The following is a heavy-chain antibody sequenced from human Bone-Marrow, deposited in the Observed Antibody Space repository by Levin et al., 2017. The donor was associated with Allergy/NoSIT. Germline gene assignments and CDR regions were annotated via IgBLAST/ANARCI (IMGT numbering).Heavy chain of an antibody. CDR2: ISYDGSNK. V-gene: IGHV3-30*04. Sequence: PGGSLRLSCAASGFTFSSYAMHWVRQAPGKGLEWVAVISYDGSNKYYADSVKGRFTISRDNSKNTLYLQMNSLRAEDTAVYYCARSTSLAHHYYYYGMDVWGQGTTVTVSS. J-gene: IGHJ6*02. D-gene: IGHD6-6*01. CDR1: GFTFSSYA. CDR3: ARSTSLAHHYYYYGMDV.